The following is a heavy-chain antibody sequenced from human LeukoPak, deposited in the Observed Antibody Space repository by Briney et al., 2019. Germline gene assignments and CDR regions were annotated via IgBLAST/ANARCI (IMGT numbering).Heavy chain of an antibody. V-gene: IGHV1-8*01. D-gene: IGHD3-22*01. CDR1: GYTFTSYD. J-gene: IGHJ3*02. Sequence: ASVKVSCKASGYTFTSYDINWVRQATGQGLEWMGWMNPNSGNTGYAQKFQGRVTMTRNTSISTAYMELSSLRSEDTAVYYCATAFKGYDSSGYYVGVDMSAFDIWGQGTMVTVSS. CDR2: MNPNSGNT. CDR3: ATAFKGYDSSGYYVGVDMSAFDI.